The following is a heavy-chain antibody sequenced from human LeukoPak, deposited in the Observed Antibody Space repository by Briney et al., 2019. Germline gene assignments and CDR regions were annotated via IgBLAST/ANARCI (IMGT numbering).Heavy chain of an antibody. D-gene: IGHD6-13*01. V-gene: IGHV3-30*02. CDR3: AKVVHTSSWYSTGH. J-gene: IGHJ4*02. Sequence: GGSLRLSCAASRFTFSNFGMHWVRQAPGKGLEWVAFIRYDGSNKHHADSVKGRFTISRDNSKNTLYLQMNSLRPEDTAVYYCAKVVHTSSWYSTGHWGQGTLVTVS. CDR2: IRYDGSNK. CDR1: RFTFSNFG.